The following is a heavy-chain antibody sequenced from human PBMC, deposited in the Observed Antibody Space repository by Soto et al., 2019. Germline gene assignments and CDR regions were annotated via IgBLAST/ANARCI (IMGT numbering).Heavy chain of an antibody. CDR1: GYTFTSYA. J-gene: IGHJ3*02. CDR2: ISAYNGNT. V-gene: IGHV1-18*01. CDR3: ARDLIPMDI. D-gene: IGHD2-21*01. Sequence: QVQLVQSGAEVKKPGASLKVSCKASGYTFTSYAISWVRQAPGQGLEWMGWISAYNGNTNSAQKLQGRVTMTTDTSTRTAHMQLRSLRSDYTAGDYCARDLIPMDIWGQGTMFTVSS.